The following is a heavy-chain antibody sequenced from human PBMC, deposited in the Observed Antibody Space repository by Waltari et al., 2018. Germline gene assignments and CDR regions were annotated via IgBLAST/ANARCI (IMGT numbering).Heavy chain of an antibody. Sequence: QVQLQESGPGLVKPSETLSLTCTVSGGSISSYYWSWIRQPPGKGLEWIGYIYYSGSTNYNPSLKSRVTISVDTSKNQFSLKLSSVTAADTAMYYCARAYRLGGVKVKHFDYWGQGTLVTVSS. CDR1: GGSISSYY. V-gene: IGHV4-59*01. J-gene: IGHJ4*02. CDR2: IYYSGST. CDR3: ARAYRLGGVKVKHFDY. D-gene: IGHD3-16*01.